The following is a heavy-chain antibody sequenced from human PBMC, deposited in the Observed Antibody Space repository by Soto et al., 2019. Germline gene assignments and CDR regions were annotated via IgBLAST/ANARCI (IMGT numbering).Heavy chain of an antibody. CDR1: GYTFTSYY. D-gene: IGHD3-22*01. CDR3: ARDWGYYDSSGYRHYYYYGMDV. CDR2: INPSGGST. V-gene: IGHV1-46*01. J-gene: IGHJ6*02. Sequence: ASVKVSCKASGYTFTSYYMHWVRQAPGQGLEWMGIINPSGGSTSYAQKFQGRVTMTRDTSTSTVYMELSSLRSEDTAVYYCARDWGYYDSSGYRHYYYYGMDVWGQGTTVTVSS.